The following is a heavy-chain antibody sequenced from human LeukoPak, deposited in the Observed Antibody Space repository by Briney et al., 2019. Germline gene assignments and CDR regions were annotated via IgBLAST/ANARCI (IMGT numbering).Heavy chain of an antibody. Sequence: PGGSLRLSCAASAFIVNDNYMNWVRQAPGKGPEWVSVIYSAGSTYYADSVKGRFTISRDNSKNTLYLQMNSLRAEDTAVYYCAKSGGSSLYMDVWGKGTTVTISS. J-gene: IGHJ6*03. CDR2: IYSAGST. D-gene: IGHD3-16*01. CDR3: AKSGGSSLYMDV. V-gene: IGHV3-53*01. CDR1: AFIVNDNY.